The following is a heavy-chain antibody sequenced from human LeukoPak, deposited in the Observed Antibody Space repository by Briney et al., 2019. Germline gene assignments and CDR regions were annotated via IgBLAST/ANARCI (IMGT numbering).Heavy chain of an antibody. J-gene: IGHJ4*02. CDR1: GFTFSRYW. Sequence: GGSLRLSCAASGFTFSRYWMHWVRHAPGKGLVWVSRINSDGSSTNYADSVKGRFTISRDNAKNTLYLQMNSLRAEDTAVYYCARDLSEYGWFGELYYWGQGTLVTVSS. V-gene: IGHV3-74*01. CDR3: ARDLSEYGWFGELYY. CDR2: INSDGSST. D-gene: IGHD3-10*01.